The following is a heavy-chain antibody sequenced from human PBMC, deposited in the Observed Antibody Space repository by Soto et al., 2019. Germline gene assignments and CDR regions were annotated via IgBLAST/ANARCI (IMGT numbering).Heavy chain of an antibody. CDR2: IHYSGST. CDR3: ARNRGGDSSFKPFDD. J-gene: IGHJ4*02. D-gene: IGHD2-2*01. Sequence: PXETLSLSCTVSGGSISSSGYYWGWIRQPPGKGLEWIVSIHYSGSTYYNPSLKSRVTISVDTSKNQFSLKLSYVTAADTAVYYCARNRGGDSSFKPFDDWGQGTLVTVSS. CDR1: GGSISSSGYY. V-gene: IGHV4-39*01.